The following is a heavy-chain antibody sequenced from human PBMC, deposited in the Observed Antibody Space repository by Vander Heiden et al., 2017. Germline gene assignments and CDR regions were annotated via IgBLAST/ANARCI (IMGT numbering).Heavy chain of an antibody. CDR1: GFKFSVYS. Sequence: EVWLVESGGGSVQPGWSLRLSCAASGFKFSVYSMNWVRQAPGRGLEWISYITSDERTIYYADSVKGRFTISRDNAKYSLFLQMNSLRDEDTAVYYCAISNRGYFESWGRGTLVAVAS. J-gene: IGHJ4*02. CDR3: AISNRGYFES. CDR2: ITSDERTI. V-gene: IGHV3-48*02.